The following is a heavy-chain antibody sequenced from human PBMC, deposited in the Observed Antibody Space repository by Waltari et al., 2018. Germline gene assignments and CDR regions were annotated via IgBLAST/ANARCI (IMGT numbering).Heavy chain of an antibody. V-gene: IGHV4-34*01. CDR3: AXSXYXAXEWFAP. J-gene: IGHJ5*02. Sequence: QVQXXXWGAGLLKPXETLSLXXAVXGEXXSGXSWNWIRXAXVKGLEWIGEVRQSGSXNYNPSXKSLVTISXXXSKTRXSLKLXXVXXXDTAIYXCAXSXYXAXEWFAPXXXXTLXT. CDR2: VRQSGSX. CDR1: GEXXSGXS. D-gene: IGHD3-16*02.